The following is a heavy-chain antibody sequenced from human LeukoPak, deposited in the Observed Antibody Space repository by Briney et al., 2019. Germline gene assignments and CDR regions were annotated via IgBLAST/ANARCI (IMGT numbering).Heavy chain of an antibody. V-gene: IGHV3-33*06. CDR1: GFTFSRLG. CDR2: IHNDGTQG. CDR3: AKEGDEFRGYLDV. D-gene: IGHD2-21*02. J-gene: IGHJ6*03. Sequence: PGTSLRLSCAASGFTFSRLGMQWVRQAPGKGLEWVAVIHNDGTQGQYGDSVKGRFTISKDNSQNTLHLQLNNLRDADTGVHYCAKEGDEFRGYLDVWGKGTTVTVSS.